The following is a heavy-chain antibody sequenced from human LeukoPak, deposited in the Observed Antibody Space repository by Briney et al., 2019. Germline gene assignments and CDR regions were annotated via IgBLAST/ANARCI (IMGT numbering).Heavy chain of an antibody. J-gene: IGHJ6*03. CDR1: GGTFSSYA. V-gene: IGHV1-69*01. Sequence: SVKVSCKASGGTFSSYAISWVRQAPGQGLEWMGGIIPIFGTANYAQKFQGRVTITADESTSTAYMELSSLRSEDTAVYYCAGKEQRITIFGVARGYYYYMDVWGKGTTVTVSS. CDR3: AGKEQRITIFGVARGYYYYMDV. D-gene: IGHD3-3*01. CDR2: IIPIFGTA.